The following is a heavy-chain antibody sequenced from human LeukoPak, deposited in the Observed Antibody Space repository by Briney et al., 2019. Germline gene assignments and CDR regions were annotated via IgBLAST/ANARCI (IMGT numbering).Heavy chain of an antibody. V-gene: IGHV4-30-2*01. J-gene: IGHJ4*02. D-gene: IGHD3-3*01. Sequence: SETLSLTCTVSGGSISSGGYYWSWIRQPPGKGLEWIEYIYHSGSTYYNPSLKSRVTISVDRSKNQFSLKLSSVTAADTAVYYCARAPYDFWSGYFFDYWGQGTLVTVSS. CDR3: ARAPYDFWSGYFFDY. CDR1: GGSISSGGYY. CDR2: IYHSGST.